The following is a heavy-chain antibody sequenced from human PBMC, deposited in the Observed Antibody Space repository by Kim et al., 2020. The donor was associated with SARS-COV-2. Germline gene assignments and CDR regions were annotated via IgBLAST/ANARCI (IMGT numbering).Heavy chain of an antibody. D-gene: IGHD3-3*01. V-gene: IGHV3-11*06. CDR1: GFTFSDYY. J-gene: IGHJ6*02. CDR3: ARQLYDFPYGMDV. Sequence: LSLTCAASGFTFSDYYMSWVRQAPGKGLEWVSYISLSSQYTNYADSVKGRFTISRDNAKNSLSLQMNSLTAEDTAIYYCARQLYDFPYGMDVWGQGTTVTVSS. CDR2: ISLSSQYT.